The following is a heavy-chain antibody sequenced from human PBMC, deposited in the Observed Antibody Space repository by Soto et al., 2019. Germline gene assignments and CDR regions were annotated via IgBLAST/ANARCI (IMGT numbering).Heavy chain of an antibody. D-gene: IGHD3-22*01. J-gene: IGHJ1*01. Sequence: QVQLQQWGAGLLKPSETLSLTCAVYGGSFSGYYWSWIRQPPGKGLELIGEVNHSGSTNYNPSLKSRVTISVDTSKNQFSLKLSSVTAADTAVYYCARGRNRIVVVIGYFQHWGQGTLVTVSA. V-gene: IGHV4-34*01. CDR1: GGSFSGYY. CDR2: VNHSGST. CDR3: ARGRNRIVVVIGYFQH.